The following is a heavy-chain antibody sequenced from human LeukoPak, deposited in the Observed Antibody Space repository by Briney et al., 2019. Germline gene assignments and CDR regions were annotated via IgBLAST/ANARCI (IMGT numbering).Heavy chain of an antibody. CDR2: IKSKTDGETT. J-gene: IGHJ4*02. CDR1: GFTFDYIW. CDR3: TRVRPYDAGCFDC. Sequence: GGSLRLSCAASGFTFDYIWMSWVRQAPGKGLEWVGRIKSKTDGETTDYATPVKGRFTLSRDDSKKMVYLQMNFLKIEDTAVYYCTRVRPYDAGCFDCWGQGTLVTVSS. V-gene: IGHV3-15*01. D-gene: IGHD6-19*01.